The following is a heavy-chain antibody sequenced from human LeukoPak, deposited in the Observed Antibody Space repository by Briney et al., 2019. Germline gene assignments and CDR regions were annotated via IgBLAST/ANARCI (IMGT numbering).Heavy chain of an antibody. CDR1: GFIFSSYA. D-gene: IGHD6-19*01. CDR2: ISGSGGST. Sequence: GGSPRLSCAASGFIFSSYAMSWVRQAPGKGLEWVSTISGSGGSTYYADSVKGRFTISRDNSKNTVYLQMNSLRAEDTAVYYCARVFGSGAVAAYFDYWGQGTLVTVSS. V-gene: IGHV3-23*01. J-gene: IGHJ4*02. CDR3: ARVFGSGAVAAYFDY.